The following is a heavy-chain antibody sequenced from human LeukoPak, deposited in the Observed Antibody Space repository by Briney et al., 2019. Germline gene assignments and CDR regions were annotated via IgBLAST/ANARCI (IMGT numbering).Heavy chain of an antibody. Sequence: ASVKVSCKASGGTFTTSAISWVRQAPGQGFEWMGKIIPIFGTTNYAQKSQGRVRITADKSTSTAYTELSSLRSEDTAVYYCARGSMVAQRGYFDYWDQAILVTVSS. J-gene: IGHJ4*02. CDR1: GGTFTTSA. D-gene: IGHD2-15*01. CDR3: ARGSMVAQRGYFDY. V-gene: IGHV1-69*06. CDR2: IIPIFGTT.